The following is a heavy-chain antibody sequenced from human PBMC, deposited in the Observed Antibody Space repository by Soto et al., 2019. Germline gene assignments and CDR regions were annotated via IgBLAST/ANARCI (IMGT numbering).Heavy chain of an antibody. Sequence: QVHLQESGPGLVKPSGTLSLTCAVSGASISSGDWWSWVRLPPGKGLEWIGEIYHSGRTNYNSSLKSRVTIAVDKSNNQFSLKLTSVTAADTAVYYCARSYSRPLHYFDYWGQGNLVIVSS. CDR3: ARSYSRPLHYFDY. D-gene: IGHD6-13*01. CDR1: GASISSGDW. V-gene: IGHV4-4*02. CDR2: IYHSGRT. J-gene: IGHJ4*02.